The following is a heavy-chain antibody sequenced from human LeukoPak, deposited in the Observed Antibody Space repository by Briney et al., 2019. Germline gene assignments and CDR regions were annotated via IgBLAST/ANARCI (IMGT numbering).Heavy chain of an antibody. J-gene: IGHJ4*02. CDR3: TRQGDWNFEF. CDR1: GFSSRTHW. D-gene: IGHD3/OR15-3a*01. V-gene: IGHV3-7*03. CDR2: IRPDGGER. Sequence: GGSLTLSCTASGFSSRTHWMSWVRQAPGKGLEWVANIRPDGGERYYGDSLKGRVTISRENDKNSVYLQMNYLGADDTAIYYCTRQGDWNFEFWGQGTLVTVSS.